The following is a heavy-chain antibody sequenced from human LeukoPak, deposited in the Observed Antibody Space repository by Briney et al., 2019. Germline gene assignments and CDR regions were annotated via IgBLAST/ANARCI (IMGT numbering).Heavy chain of an antibody. CDR1: GFTFSSYA. CDR3: AREGGYSHAFDY. Sequence: GRSLRLACAASGFTFSSYAMHWVRQAPGKGLEWVAVISYDGSNKYYADSVKGRFTISRDNSKNTLYLQMNSLRAEDTAVYYCAREGGYSHAFDYWGQGTLVTVSS. D-gene: IGHD3-22*01. V-gene: IGHV3-30-3*01. CDR2: ISYDGSNK. J-gene: IGHJ4*02.